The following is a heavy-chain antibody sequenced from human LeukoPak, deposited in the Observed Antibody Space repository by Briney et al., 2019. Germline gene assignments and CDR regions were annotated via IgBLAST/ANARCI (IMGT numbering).Heavy chain of an antibody. CDR3: ARDHGSQDSGAWYVFDY. CDR2: INHLGHT. V-gene: IGHV3-23*01. J-gene: IGHJ4*02. D-gene: IGHD6-19*01. Sequence: GGSLRLSCAACGFTFNHYAMSWVRQAPGKGLGWVSGINHLGHTFYADSVKGRFTISRDNSQNTLFLQMNSLRADDTAEYFCARDHGSQDSGAWYVFDYWGRGTLVTVSS. CDR1: GFTFNHYA.